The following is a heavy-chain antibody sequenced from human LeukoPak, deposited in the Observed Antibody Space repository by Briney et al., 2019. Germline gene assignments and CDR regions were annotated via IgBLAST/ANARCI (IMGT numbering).Heavy chain of an antibody. CDR1: GFTFNSYA. CDR2: ISYDGSNK. Sequence: GRSLRLSCAASGFTFNSYAMHWVRQAPGKGLEWVAVISYDGSNKYYADSVKGRFTISRDNSKNTLYLQMNSLRAEDTAVYYCARVPVGIAAAGTGHYYYGMDVWGQATTVTVSS. CDR3: ARVPVGIAAAGTGHYYYGMDV. V-gene: IGHV3-30-3*01. D-gene: IGHD6-13*01. J-gene: IGHJ6*02.